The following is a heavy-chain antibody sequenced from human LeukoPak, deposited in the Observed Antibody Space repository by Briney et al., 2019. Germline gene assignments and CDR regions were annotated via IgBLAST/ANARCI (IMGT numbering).Heavy chain of an antibody. V-gene: IGHV4-39*02. D-gene: IGHD4/OR15-4a*01. CDR3: ARGRRIVVLPGRGYFDL. Sequence: SETLSLSCNVSDDSISSSSYYWSWIRVPPGKGLEWMGSIYYAGSTYYNPSLKSRVTLSVDTSTNHFSLNIKSVTAADTAMYYCARGRRIVVLPGRGYFDLWGRGTLVTVSS. CDR1: DDSISSSSYY. J-gene: IGHJ2*01. CDR2: IYYAGST.